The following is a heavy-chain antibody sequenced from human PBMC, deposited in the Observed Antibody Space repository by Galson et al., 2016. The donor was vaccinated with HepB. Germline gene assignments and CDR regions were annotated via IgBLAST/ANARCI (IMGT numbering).Heavy chain of an antibody. CDR1: GGSISSYY. Sequence: SETLSLTCTVSGGSISSYYWSWIRQPPGKGLEWIGYIHYRLSTNYDPSLTSRVTISVDTSKNQFSLKLTSVTAADTALYYWAGRYYDFWSGYYREYWGQGTLVIVSS. CDR3: AGRYYDFWSGYYREY. CDR2: IHYRLST. J-gene: IGHJ4*01. D-gene: IGHD3-3*01. V-gene: IGHV4-59*01.